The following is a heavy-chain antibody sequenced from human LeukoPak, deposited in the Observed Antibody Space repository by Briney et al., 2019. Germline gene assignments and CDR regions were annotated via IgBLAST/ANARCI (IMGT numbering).Heavy chain of an antibody. V-gene: IGHV3-23*01. Sequence: PGGSLRLSCAVSGFTFRSYAMKWVRQAPGKGLEWVSAIIADGSSTHYTTSVKGRFIISRDTPKNTLYLQMNNLRAEDTAVYYCARDNLRYFDWSSYYYYYMDVWGKGTTVTVSS. CDR2: IIADGSST. CDR1: GFTFRSYA. D-gene: IGHD3-9*01. J-gene: IGHJ6*03. CDR3: ARDNLRYFDWSSYYYYYMDV.